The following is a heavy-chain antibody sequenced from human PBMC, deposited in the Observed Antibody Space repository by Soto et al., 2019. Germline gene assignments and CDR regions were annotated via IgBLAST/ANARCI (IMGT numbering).Heavy chain of an antibody. CDR3: ARGGYCTNGVCDYYYYGMDV. D-gene: IGHD2-8*01. V-gene: IGHV1-8*02. Sequence: APVEVTCKASGYTFTSCDINWVRQAPGQGLEWMGWMNPNSGNTGYAQKFQGRVTMTRNTSISTAYMELSSLRSEDTAVYYCARGGYCTNGVCDYYYYGMDVWGQGTTVTVFS. J-gene: IGHJ6*02. CDR1: GYTFTSCD. CDR2: MNPNSGNT.